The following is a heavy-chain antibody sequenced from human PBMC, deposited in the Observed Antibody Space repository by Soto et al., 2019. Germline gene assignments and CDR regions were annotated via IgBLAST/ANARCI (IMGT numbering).Heavy chain of an antibody. V-gene: IGHV4-39*02. Sequence: SETLSLTCTVSGDSISSSSYYWGWIRQPPGKGLEWIGSIYYSGSTYYNPSLKSRVTISVDTSKNQFSLKLSSVTAADTAVYYCARDGPHITIFGYGDYWGQGNLVTVSS. CDR1: GDSISSSSYY. D-gene: IGHD3-3*01. CDR2: IYYSGST. CDR3: ARDGPHITIFGYGDY. J-gene: IGHJ4*02.